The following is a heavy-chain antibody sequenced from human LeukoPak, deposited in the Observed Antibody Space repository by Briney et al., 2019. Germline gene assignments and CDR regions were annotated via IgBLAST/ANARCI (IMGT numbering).Heavy chain of an antibody. D-gene: IGHD1-20*01. CDR3: ASQTLTDDAFDI. V-gene: IGHV4-59*01. Sequence: SETLSLTCTVSGGSISSYYWSWIRQPPGKGLEWIGYIYHSGSTKYNPSLKSGVTISLDTSKSQFSLKLSSVTAADTAVYYCASQTLTDDAFDIWGQGTMVTVSS. CDR2: IYHSGST. CDR1: GGSISSYY. J-gene: IGHJ3*02.